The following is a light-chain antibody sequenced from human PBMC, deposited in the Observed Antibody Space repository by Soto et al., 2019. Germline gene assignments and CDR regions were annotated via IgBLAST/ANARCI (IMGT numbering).Light chain of an antibody. CDR1: SSDVGGYNY. Sequence: QSALTQPPSASGSPGQPVTISCTGTSSDVGGYNYVSWYQQHPGKAPKLMIYEVNKRPSGVPDRFSGSKSDNTASLTVSGLQADDEADYYCSSYAGSNNLVFGGGTNSPS. V-gene: IGLV2-8*01. J-gene: IGLJ2*01. CDR2: EVN. CDR3: SSYAGSNNLV.